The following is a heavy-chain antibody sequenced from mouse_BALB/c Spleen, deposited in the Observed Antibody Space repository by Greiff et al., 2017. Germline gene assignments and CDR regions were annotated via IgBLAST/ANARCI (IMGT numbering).Heavy chain of an antibody. CDR3: GREGGEGGYFDY. Sequence: VQLQQSGPELMKPGASVKISCKASGYSFTSYYMHWVKQSHGKSLEWIGYIDPFNGGTSYNQKFKGKATLTVDKSSSTVYMVLNSLTSEDPAVYYCGREGGEGGYFDYWGQGTTLTVSS. D-gene: IGHD2-13*01. CDR1: GYSFTSYY. V-gene: IGHV1-31*01. J-gene: IGHJ2*01. CDR2: IDPFNGGT.